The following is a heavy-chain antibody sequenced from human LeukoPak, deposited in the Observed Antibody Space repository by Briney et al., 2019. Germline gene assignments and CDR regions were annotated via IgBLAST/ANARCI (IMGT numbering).Heavy chain of an antibody. V-gene: IGHV4-59*01. CDR2: IYYSGST. CDR1: GGSISSYY. D-gene: IGHD2-2*01. Sequence: PSETMSLTCTVSGGSISSYYWSCIRQPPGKGLEWIGYIYYSGSTNYNPSLKSRVTISVDTSKDQFSLKLSSVTAADTAVYYCARDSAMAYWGQGTLVTVSS. J-gene: IGHJ4*02. CDR3: ARDSAMAY.